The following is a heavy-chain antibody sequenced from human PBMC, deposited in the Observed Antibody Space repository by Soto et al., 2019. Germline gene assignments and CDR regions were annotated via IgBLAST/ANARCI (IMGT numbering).Heavy chain of an antibody. CDR3: AKDQVYDSSGYRLYYYYGMDV. D-gene: IGHD3-22*01. CDR2: ISYDGSNK. V-gene: IGHV3-30*18. Sequence: QVQLVESGGGVVQPRRSLRLSCAASGFTFSRYGMHWVRQAPGKGLEWVAVISYDGSNKYYADSVKGRFTMSRDNSKNTLYLQMNSLRAEDTAVYYCAKDQVYDSSGYRLYYYYGMDVWGQGTTVTVSS. J-gene: IGHJ6*02. CDR1: GFTFSRYG.